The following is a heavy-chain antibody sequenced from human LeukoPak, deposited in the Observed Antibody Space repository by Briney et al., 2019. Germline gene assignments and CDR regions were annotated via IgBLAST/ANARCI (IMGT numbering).Heavy chain of an antibody. V-gene: IGHV1-18*01. J-gene: IGHJ4*02. CDR2: ISAYNGNT. Sequence: GASVKVSCKASGYTFTSYGISWVRQAPGQGLEWMGWISAYNGNTNYAQELQGRVTMTTDTSTSTAYMELRSLRSDDTAVYYCARGLGYCSGGSCYDQYYFDYWGQGTLVTVSS. CDR1: GYTFTSYG. D-gene: IGHD2-15*01. CDR3: ARGLGYCSGGSCYDQYYFDY.